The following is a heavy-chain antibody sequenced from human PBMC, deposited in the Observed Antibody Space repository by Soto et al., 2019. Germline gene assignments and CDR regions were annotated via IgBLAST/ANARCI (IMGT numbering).Heavy chain of an antibody. D-gene: IGHD6-19*01. CDR2: ISYDGSNK. CDR1: GFTFSSYA. V-gene: IGHV3-30-3*01. J-gene: IGHJ4*02. Sequence: ESGGGVVQPGRSLRLSCAASGFTFSSYAMHWVRQAPGKGLEWVAVISYDGSNKYYADSVKGRFTISRDNSKNTLYLQMNSLRAEDTAVYYCARVSSGWSLDYWGQGTLVTVSS. CDR3: ARVSSGWSLDY.